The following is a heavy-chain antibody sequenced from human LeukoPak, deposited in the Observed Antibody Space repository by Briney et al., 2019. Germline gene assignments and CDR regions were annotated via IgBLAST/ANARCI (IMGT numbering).Heavy chain of an antibody. Sequence: PGGSLRLSCSGSGFTFSSYIMHWVRQAPGKGLEYVSAISSNGDSTYYADSVKGRFTISRDNSKNTLYLQMNSLRPDDTTVYYCVRHITPYYFDYWGQGTLVTVSS. CDR3: VRHITPYYFDY. V-gene: IGHV3-64D*06. CDR1: GFTFSSYI. CDR2: ISSNGDST. J-gene: IGHJ4*02. D-gene: IGHD3-3*01.